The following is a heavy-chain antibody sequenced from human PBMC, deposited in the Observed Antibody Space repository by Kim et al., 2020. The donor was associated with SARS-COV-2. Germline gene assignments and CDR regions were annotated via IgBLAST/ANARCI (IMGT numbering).Heavy chain of an antibody. CDR2: ISGSGGST. CDR3: AKDLRAVAGPQDYFDY. D-gene: IGHD6-19*01. Sequence: GGSLRLSCAASGFTFSSYAMSWVRQAPGKGLEWVSAISGSGGSTYYADSVKGRFTISRDNSKNTLYLQMNSLRAEDTAVYYCAKDLRAVAGPQDYFDYWGQGTLVTVSS. J-gene: IGHJ4*02. CDR1: GFTFSSYA. V-gene: IGHV3-23*01.